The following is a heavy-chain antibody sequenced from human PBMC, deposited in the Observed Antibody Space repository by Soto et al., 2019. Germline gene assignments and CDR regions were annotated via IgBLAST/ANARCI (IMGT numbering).Heavy chain of an antibody. CDR1: GFTFSSYS. CDR3: ARDGSSYCSSTSCYAYYYYYGMDV. D-gene: IGHD2-2*01. CDR2: ISSSSSYI. Sequence: EVPLVESGGGLVKPGGSLRLSCAASGFTFSSYSMNWVRQAPGKGLEWVSSISSSSSYIYYADSVKGRFTISRDNAKNSLYLQMNSLRAEDTAVYYCARDGSSYCSSTSCYAYYYYYGMDVWGQGTTVTVSS. J-gene: IGHJ6*02. V-gene: IGHV3-21*01.